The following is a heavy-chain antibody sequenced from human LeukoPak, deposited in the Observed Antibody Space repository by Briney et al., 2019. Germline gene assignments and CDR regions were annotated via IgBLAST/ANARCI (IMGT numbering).Heavy chain of an antibody. Sequence: GGSLRLSCAASGFTFSSYGMHWVRQAPGKGLEWAAFIRYDGSNKYYADSVKGRSTISRDNSKNTLYLQMNSLRAEDTAVYYCARELRGYNEVLYYYYYYMDVWGKGTTVTISS. V-gene: IGHV3-30*02. CDR3: ARELRGYNEVLYYYYYYMDV. J-gene: IGHJ6*03. CDR1: GFTFSSYG. CDR2: IRYDGSNK. D-gene: IGHD5-18*01.